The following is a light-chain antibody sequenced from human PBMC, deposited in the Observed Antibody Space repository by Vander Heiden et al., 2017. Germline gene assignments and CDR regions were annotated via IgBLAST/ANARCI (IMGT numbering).Light chain of an antibody. CDR2: GKN. Sequence: SSELTQDPAVSVALGQTVRITCPGDSLRSEYASWYPQKPGQAPVLVNYGKNNRPPGIPDRFSGASSGNTASLTITGAQAEDEADYYCNSRDSSGNHPFGGGTKLTVL. J-gene: IGLJ2*01. V-gene: IGLV3-19*01. CDR1: SLRSEY. CDR3: NSRDSSGNHP.